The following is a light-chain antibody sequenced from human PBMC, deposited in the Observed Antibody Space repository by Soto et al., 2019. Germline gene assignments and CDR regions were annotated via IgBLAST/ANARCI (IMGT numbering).Light chain of an antibody. CDR2: DVS. CDR1: SSDIGGYKY. V-gene: IGLV2-14*01. CDR3: SSYTTSGALVV. J-gene: IGLJ2*01. Sequence: QSALTQPASVSGSPGQSITISCNGTSSDIGGYKYVSWYQQHPGKAPKLMIYDVSNRPSGVSNRFSGSKSGNTASLTVSGLQAEDEADYYCSSYTTSGALVVFGGGTQLTVL.